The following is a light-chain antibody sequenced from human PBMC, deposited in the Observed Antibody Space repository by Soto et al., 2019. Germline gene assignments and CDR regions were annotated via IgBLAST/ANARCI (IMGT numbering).Light chain of an antibody. CDR1: SSDIGGYNY. CDR3: SSYRSTTTFGV. J-gene: IGLJ1*01. Sequence: QSALTQPASVSGSPGQSITISCTGTSSDIGGYNYVSWYQQHPGKAPKVVIYEVSNRPLGVSNRFSASKSGNTASLIISGLQADDEADYFCSSYRSTTTFGVFGTGTKVNV. V-gene: IGLV2-14*01. CDR2: EVS.